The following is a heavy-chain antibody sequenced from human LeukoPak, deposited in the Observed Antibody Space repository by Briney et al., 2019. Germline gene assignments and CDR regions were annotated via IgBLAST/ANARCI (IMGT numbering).Heavy chain of an antibody. V-gene: IGHV4-39*01. CDR2: ISDSGNT. J-gene: IGHJ4*02. CDR3: ERGENVLDYFDY. CDR1: GGSISNRSYY. D-gene: IGHD3-16*01. Sequence: SETLSLTCTVSGGSISNRSYYWGWIRQPPGKGLEWIGKISDSGNTYYSPSLRSRVTISIDTSKNQFSLKLSSVTATDTAVYYCERGENVLDYFDYWGPGTLVTVSS.